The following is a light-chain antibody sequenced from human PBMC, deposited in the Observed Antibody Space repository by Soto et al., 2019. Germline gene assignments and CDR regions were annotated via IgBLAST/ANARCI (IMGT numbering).Light chain of an antibody. CDR2: SNN. Sequence: QAVVTQPPSASGTPGQRVTISCSGTSSNIGSNTVNWYQQVPGTAPKLLIYSNNQRPSGVLDRFSGSKSGTSASLAISGLQSEDEADYYCAAWDATLNGLFGGGTKLTVL. J-gene: IGLJ2*01. CDR1: SSNIGSNT. CDR3: AAWDATLNGL. V-gene: IGLV1-44*01.